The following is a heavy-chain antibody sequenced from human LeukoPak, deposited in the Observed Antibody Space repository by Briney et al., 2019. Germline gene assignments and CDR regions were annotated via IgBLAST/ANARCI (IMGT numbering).Heavy chain of an antibody. CDR1: GFTFDDYA. CDR3: AKSGFWSGYFPLDY. J-gene: IGHJ4*02. Sequence: GGSLRLSCAASGFTFDDYAMHWVRQAPGKGLEWVSLISWDGDSTYYADSVRGRFTISRDNSKNSLHLQMNSLRAEDTALYYCAKSGFWSGYFPLDYWGQGTLVTVSS. V-gene: IGHV3-43D*03. CDR2: ISWDGDST. D-gene: IGHD3-3*01.